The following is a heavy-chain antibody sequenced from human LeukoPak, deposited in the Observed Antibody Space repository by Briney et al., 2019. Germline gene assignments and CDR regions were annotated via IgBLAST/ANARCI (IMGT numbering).Heavy chain of an antibody. V-gene: IGHV4-59*01. CDR3: ARNLIPEQLVMNF. J-gene: IGHJ4*02. Sequence: SETLSLTCTVSGGSISNYYWNWIRKPPGKGLEWIGYIYYTGSTNYNPSLKSRVTMSVDTSKNQFSLNLKSVTPEDTAVYYCARNLIPEQLVMNFWGQGTLVTVSS. D-gene: IGHD6-13*01. CDR1: GGSISNYY. CDR2: IYYTGST.